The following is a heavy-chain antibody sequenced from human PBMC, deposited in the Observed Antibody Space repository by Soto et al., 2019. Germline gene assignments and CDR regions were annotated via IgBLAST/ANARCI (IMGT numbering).Heavy chain of an antibody. CDR2: INSDGSST. CDR3: AIVYCGGDCSPFDY. Sequence: EVPLVESGGGLVQPGGSLRLSCAASGFTFSSYWMHWVRQAPGKGLVWVSRINSDGSSTSYADSVKGRFTISRDNAKNTLYLQMNSLRAEDTAVYYCAIVYCGGDCSPFDYWGQGTLVTVSS. CDR1: GFTFSSYW. V-gene: IGHV3-74*01. J-gene: IGHJ4*02. D-gene: IGHD2-21*02.